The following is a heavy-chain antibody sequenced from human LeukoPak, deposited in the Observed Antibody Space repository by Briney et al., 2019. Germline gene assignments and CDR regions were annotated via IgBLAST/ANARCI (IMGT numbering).Heavy chain of an antibody. J-gene: IGHJ5*02. CDR2: ISYSGST. Sequence: SETLSLTCTVSGGSISSSNYYWGWIRQPPGKGLEWIGSISYSGSTYYNPSLKSRVTLSVDTSKNQFSLKLSSVTAADTAVYYCARGLTYYYDSSGYYSWFDPWGQGTLVTVSS. D-gene: IGHD3-22*01. CDR1: GGSISSSNYY. V-gene: IGHV4-39*07. CDR3: ARGLTYYYDSSGYYSWFDP.